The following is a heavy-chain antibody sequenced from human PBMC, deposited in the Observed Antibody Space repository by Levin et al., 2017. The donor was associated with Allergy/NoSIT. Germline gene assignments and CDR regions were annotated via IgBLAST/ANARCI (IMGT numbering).Heavy chain of an antibody. Sequence: GGSLRLSCAASGFTFSNYAMSWVRQAPGKGLEWVSAISGTGGRTYYADSVKGRFTISRDNYKNTLYLQMNSLRAEDTAIYYCAKMIISLDYLLPPHDYWGQGTLVTVSS. V-gene: IGHV3-23*01. D-gene: IGHD3-16*02. CDR1: GFTFSNYA. J-gene: IGHJ4*02. CDR3: AKMIISLDYLLPPHDY. CDR2: ISGTGGRT.